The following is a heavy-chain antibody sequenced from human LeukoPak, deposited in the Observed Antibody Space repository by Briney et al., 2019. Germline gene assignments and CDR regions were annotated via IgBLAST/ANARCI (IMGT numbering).Heavy chain of an antibody. V-gene: IGHV3-23*01. D-gene: IGHD3-10*01. Sequence: GGSPRLSCAASGFTFSNYAMGWVRQAPGKGLEWVSVISGSSAGIKYADSVKGRFTISRDNSKNTLYLLTNSLRAEDTAVYYCAKADGIRGDIWGIDYWGQGTLVTVSS. CDR2: ISGSSAGI. CDR3: AKADGIRGDIWGIDY. CDR1: GFTFSNYA. J-gene: IGHJ4*02.